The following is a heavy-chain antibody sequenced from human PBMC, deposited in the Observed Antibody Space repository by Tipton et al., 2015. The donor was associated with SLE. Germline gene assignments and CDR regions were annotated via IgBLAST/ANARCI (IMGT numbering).Heavy chain of an antibody. CDR2: IYTSGST. D-gene: IGHD3-16*01. CDR1: GGSISSYY. J-gene: IGHJ6*03. Sequence: TLSLTCTVSGGSISSYYWSWIRQPPGKGLEWIGYIYTSGSTNYNPSLKSRVTLSVDTSKNKFSLTLSSVTAADTAVHYCARGGGGTGYYMDVWGKGTTVTVSS. V-gene: IGHV4-4*08. CDR3: ARGGGGTGYYMDV.